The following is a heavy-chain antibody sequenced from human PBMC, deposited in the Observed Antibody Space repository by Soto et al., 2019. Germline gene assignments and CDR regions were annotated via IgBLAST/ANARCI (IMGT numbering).Heavy chain of an antibody. Sequence: QVQLVQSGAEVKKPGSSVKVSCKASGGIFSTYAISWLRQAPGQGLEWMGGIIPIFGTPNYAQRFQGRVTITADEATSTAYMERSRLRSEDTAVYYCARDRDDYGSGNYYNRMDFWGQGTLVTVSS. V-gene: IGHV1-69*01. J-gene: IGHJ4*02. CDR2: IIPIFGTP. CDR3: ARDRDDYGSGNYYNRMDF. CDR1: GGIFSTYA. D-gene: IGHD3-10*01.